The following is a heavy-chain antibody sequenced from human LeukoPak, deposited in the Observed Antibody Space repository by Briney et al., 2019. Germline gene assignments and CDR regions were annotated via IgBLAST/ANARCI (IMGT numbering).Heavy chain of an antibody. V-gene: IGHV3-23*01. CDR3: AKGSSGYFVDL. Sequence: GGSLRLSCAATGFIFNNYGLIWVRQAPGKGLEWVSAISNDGGGTNYADFVKGRFTISRDNSKNTLFLQMNSLRAEDTALYYCAKGSSGYFVDLWGQGTLVTVSS. J-gene: IGHJ5*02. CDR1: GFIFNNYG. CDR2: ISNDGGGT. D-gene: IGHD3-22*01.